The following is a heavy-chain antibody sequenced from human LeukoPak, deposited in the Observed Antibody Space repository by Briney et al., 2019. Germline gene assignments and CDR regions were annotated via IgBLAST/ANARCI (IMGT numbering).Heavy chain of an antibody. J-gene: IGHJ4*02. CDR2: IYTSGST. V-gene: IGHV4-61*02. CDR1: GGSISSGSYY. Sequence: SETLSLTCTVSGGSISSGSYYWSWIRQPAGKGLEWIGRIYTSGSTNYNPSLKSQVTISVDTSKNQFSLKLSSVTAADTAVYYCARVSIGGYYDSSGYYYFDYWGQGTLVTVSS. D-gene: IGHD3-22*01. CDR3: ARVSIGGYYDSSGYYYFDY.